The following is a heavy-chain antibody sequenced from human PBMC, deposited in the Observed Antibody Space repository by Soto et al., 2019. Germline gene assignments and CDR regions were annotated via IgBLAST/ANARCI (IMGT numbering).Heavy chain of an antibody. CDR2: IYYSGST. J-gene: IGHJ4*03. CDR1: GGSISSYY. V-gene: IGHV4-59*01. CDR3: ARTRYCSGTSCYFDY. D-gene: IGHD2-2*01. Sequence: SETLSLTCTVSGGSISSYYWSWIRQPPGKGLEWIGYIYYSGSTNYNPSLKSRVTISVDTSKTQFSLKLSSVAAADTALYYCARTRYCSGTSCYFDYWGQGTLVTVSS.